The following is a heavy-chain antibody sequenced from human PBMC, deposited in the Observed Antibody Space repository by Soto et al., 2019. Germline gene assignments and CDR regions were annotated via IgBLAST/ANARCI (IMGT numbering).Heavy chain of an antibody. CDR3: AREYCSGGSCYSRVRYYYGMDV. D-gene: IGHD2-15*01. J-gene: IGHJ6*02. CDR2: IIPIFGTA. Sequence: SVKVSCKASGGTFSSYATSWVRQAPGQGLEWMGGIIPIFGTANYAQKFQGRVTITADKSTSTAYMELSSLRSEDTAVYYCAREYCSGGSCYSRVRYYYGMDVWGQGTTVTVSS. V-gene: IGHV1-69*06. CDR1: GGTFSSYA.